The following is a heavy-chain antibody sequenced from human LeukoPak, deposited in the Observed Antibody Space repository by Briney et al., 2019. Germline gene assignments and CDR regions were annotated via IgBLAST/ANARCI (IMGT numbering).Heavy chain of an antibody. Sequence: ASVKVSCKASGYTFTSYFMHWVRQAPGQGLEWLGMINPSGSTTTYAQKFQGGLTMTSDTSTSTVYMELSSLRSEDTAVYYCARETSDSWGQGTLVTVSS. V-gene: IGHV1-46*01. J-gene: IGHJ5*01. CDR1: GYTFTSYF. D-gene: IGHD1-1*01. CDR2: INPSGSTT. CDR3: ARETSDS.